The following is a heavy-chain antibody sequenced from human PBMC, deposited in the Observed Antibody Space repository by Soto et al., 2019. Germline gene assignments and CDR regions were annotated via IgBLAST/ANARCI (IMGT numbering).Heavy chain of an antibody. J-gene: IGHJ5*02. D-gene: IGHD3-9*01. CDR1: SGSISSYY. Sequence: PSETLSLTCTVSSGSISSYYWSWIRQPPGKGLEWIGYIHYTGNTNSNPSLKGRVTLSIDPPWNQFSLKLRSVTAAEPAVYYCAPGDYLTGFSYREIKWFDPWGQGTLVTVSS. CDR3: APGDYLTGFSYREIKWFDP. V-gene: IGHV4-59*01. CDR2: IHYTGNT.